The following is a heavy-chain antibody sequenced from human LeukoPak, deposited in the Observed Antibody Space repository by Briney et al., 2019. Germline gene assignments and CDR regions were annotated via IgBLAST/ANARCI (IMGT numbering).Heavy chain of an antibody. CDR3: ARGATSYYGSGSYIIPDY. CDR1: GGSISSGGYY. Sequence: SETLSLTCTVSGGSISSGGYYWSWIRQHPGRGLEWIGYIYYSGSTYYNPSLKSRVTISVDTSKNQFSLKLSSVTAADTAVYYCARGATSYYGSGSYIIPDYWGQGTLVTVSS. J-gene: IGHJ4*02. V-gene: IGHV4-31*03. CDR2: IYYSGST. D-gene: IGHD3-10*01.